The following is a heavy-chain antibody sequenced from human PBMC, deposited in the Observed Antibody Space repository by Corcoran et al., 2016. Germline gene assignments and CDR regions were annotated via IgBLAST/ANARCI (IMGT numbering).Heavy chain of an antibody. J-gene: IGHJ6*02. V-gene: IGHV4-39*07. CDR1: GGSISSSSYY. Sequence: QLQLQESGPGLVKPSETLSLTCTVSGGSISSSSYYWGWIRQPPGKGLEWIGSIYYSGSTYYNPSLKSRVTISVDTSKNQFSLKLSSVTAADTAVYYCARDNGVRGVTPSDYYYGMDVWGQGTTVTVSS. CDR3: ARDNGVRGVTPSDYYYGMDV. CDR2: IYYSGST. D-gene: IGHD3-10*01.